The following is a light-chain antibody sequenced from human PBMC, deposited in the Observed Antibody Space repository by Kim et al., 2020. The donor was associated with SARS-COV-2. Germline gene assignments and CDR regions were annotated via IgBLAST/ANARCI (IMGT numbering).Light chain of an antibody. V-gene: IGKV3-20*01. CDR1: QTISASY. Sequence: EIVLTQSPGTLSLSPGERATLSCRASQTISASYLAWYQQNPGQAPRLLIYGASNRATGIPDRFGGSGSGTDFTLTISRLEPEDFAVYFCQQYDISRTFGQGTKVDIK. J-gene: IGKJ1*01. CDR3: QQYDISRT. CDR2: GAS.